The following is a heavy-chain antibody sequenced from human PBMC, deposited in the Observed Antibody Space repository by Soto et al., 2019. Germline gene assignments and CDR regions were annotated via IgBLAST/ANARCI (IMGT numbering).Heavy chain of an antibody. CDR3: AKDTYYYGSGSSFDY. D-gene: IGHD3-10*01. CDR1: GFTFDDYA. V-gene: IGHV3-9*01. CDR2: ISWNSGSI. Sequence: EVQLVESGGGLVQPGRSLRLSCAASGFTFDDYAMHWVRQAPGKGLEWVSGISWNSGSIGYADSVKGRFTISRDNAKNSLYLQMNRLRAEDTALYYCAKDTYYYGSGSSFDYWGQETLVTVSS. J-gene: IGHJ4*02.